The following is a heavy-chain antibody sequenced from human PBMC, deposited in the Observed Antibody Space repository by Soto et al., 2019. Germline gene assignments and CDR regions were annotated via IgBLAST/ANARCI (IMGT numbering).Heavy chain of an antibody. D-gene: IGHD3-3*01. CDR2: IYYSGST. J-gene: IGHJ5*02. CDR3: ARNGWDDDFWNENWFDP. V-gene: IGHV4-39*01. Sequence: PSETLSLTCTVSGGSISSSSYYWGWIRQPPGKGLEWIGSIYYSGSTYYNPSLKSRVTISVGTSKNQFSLKLSSVTAADTAVYYCARNGWDDDFWNENWFDPWGQGTLVTVSS. CDR1: GGSISSSSYY.